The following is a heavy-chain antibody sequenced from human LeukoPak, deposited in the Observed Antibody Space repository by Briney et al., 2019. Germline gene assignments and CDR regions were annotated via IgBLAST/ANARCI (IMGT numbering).Heavy chain of an antibody. J-gene: IGHJ4*02. CDR3: ARDLKRGYSSGRYSWGTGSSNDY. CDR1: GYTFTSYY. CDR2: INPSGGST. V-gene: IGHV1-46*01. Sequence: ASVKVSCKASGYTFTSYYVHWVRQAPGEGLEWMGIINPSGGSTGYAQKFQGRVTMTRDMSTSTVYMELSSLRSDDTAVYYCARDLKRGYSSGRYSWGTGSSNDYWGQGTLVTVSS. D-gene: IGHD6-19*01.